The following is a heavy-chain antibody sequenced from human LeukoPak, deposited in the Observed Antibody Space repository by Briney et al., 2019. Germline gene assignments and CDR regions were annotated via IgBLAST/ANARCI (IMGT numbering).Heavy chain of an antibody. CDR1: GFTFNTYS. Sequence: GGSLRLSCEASGFTFNTYSMNWARQAPGKGLEWVSSIDSSGGYMFYADSVKGRFIISRDNAKDSLYLQMNSLRVEDTAVYYCLRGDRRDYWGKGTLVTVSS. V-gene: IGHV3-21*06. CDR2: IDSSGGYM. J-gene: IGHJ4*02. CDR3: LRGDRRDY.